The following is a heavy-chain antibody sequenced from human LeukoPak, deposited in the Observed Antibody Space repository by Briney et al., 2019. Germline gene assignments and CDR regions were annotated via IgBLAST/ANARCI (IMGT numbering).Heavy chain of an antibody. CDR3: ARDAVVVAATVNYYYYMDV. Sequence: SETLSLTCTVSGGSISSYYWSWIRQPAGKGLEWIGRIHTSGSTNYNPSLKSRVTMSVDTSKNQFSLKLSSVTAADTAVYYCARDAVVVAATVNYYYYMDVWGKGTTVTISS. CDR1: GGSISSYY. J-gene: IGHJ6*03. V-gene: IGHV4-4*07. D-gene: IGHD2-15*01. CDR2: IHTSGST.